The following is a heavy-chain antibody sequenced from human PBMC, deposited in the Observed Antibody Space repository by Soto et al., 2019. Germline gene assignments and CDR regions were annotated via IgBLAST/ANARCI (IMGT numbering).Heavy chain of an antibody. J-gene: IGHJ4*02. V-gene: IGHV1-69*06. Sequence: QVQLVQSGAEVKKPGSSVKVSCKASGGTFSSYAIIWVRQAPGQGLEWMGGIIPIFGTANYAQKFQGRVTITADKSASTAYMELSSLRSEDTAVYYCAKTAGVYSSSWHPPFDYWGQGTLVTVSS. CDR2: IIPIFGTA. CDR1: GGTFSSYA. D-gene: IGHD6-13*01. CDR3: AKTAGVYSSSWHPPFDY.